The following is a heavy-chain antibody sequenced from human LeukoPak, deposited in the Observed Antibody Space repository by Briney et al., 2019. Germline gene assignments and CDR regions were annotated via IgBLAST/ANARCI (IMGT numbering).Heavy chain of an antibody. CDR2: IKQDGSEK. CDR3: ATYCSADGCSSLGGY. V-gene: IGHV3-7*01. Sequence: AGPLRLSCAASGFAFGNYYMNWVRQAPGKGLDWVANIKQDGSEKNYVDSVKGRFTISRDNAKNSLYLLLNSLRVEDTAVYYCATYCSADGCSSLGGYWGQGTLVTVSS. J-gene: IGHJ4*02. CDR1: GFAFGNYY. D-gene: IGHD2-15*01.